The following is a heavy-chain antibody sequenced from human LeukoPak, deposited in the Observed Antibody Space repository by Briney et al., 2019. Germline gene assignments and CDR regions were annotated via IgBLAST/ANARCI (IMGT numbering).Heavy chain of an antibody. J-gene: IGHJ4*02. Sequence: GGSLRLSCAASGFAVTNNHMNWVRQAPGKGLEWISVVHSGGSTYYGDFVKGRFTISRDESKNTLYLLMNSLRAEDTAVYYCAREHETAAMVELWGQGTLVTVSS. CDR3: AREHETAAMVEL. V-gene: IGHV3-53*01. CDR1: GFAVTNNH. CDR2: VHSGGST. D-gene: IGHD2-2*01.